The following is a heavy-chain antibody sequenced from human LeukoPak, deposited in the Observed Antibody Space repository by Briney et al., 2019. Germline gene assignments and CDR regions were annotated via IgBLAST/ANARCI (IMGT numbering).Heavy chain of an antibody. V-gene: IGHV3-23*01. CDR3: AKAVHYYDSSGYSDY. CDR1: GFTFSSYA. Sequence: GGSLRLSCAASGFTFSSYAMSWVRQAPGKGLEWVSAISGSGGSTYYADSVKGRFTISRDNSKNTLYLQMNSLRAEDTAVYYCAKAVHYYDSSGYSDYWGQGTLVTVSS. CDR2: ISGSGGST. J-gene: IGHJ4*02. D-gene: IGHD3-22*01.